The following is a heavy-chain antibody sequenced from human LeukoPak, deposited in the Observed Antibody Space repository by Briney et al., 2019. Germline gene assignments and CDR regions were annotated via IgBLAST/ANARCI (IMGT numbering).Heavy chain of an antibody. J-gene: IGHJ5*02. CDR3: ARVACGGDCYSHWFDP. CDR1: GYTFTGYY. V-gene: IGHV1-2*02. CDR2: INPNSGGT. Sequence: ASVKVSCKVSGYTFTGYYMHWVRQAPGQGLEWMGWINPNSGGTNYAQKFQGRVTMTRDTSISTAYMELSRLRSDDTAVYYCARVACGGDCYSHWFDPWGQGTLVTVSS. D-gene: IGHD2-21*01.